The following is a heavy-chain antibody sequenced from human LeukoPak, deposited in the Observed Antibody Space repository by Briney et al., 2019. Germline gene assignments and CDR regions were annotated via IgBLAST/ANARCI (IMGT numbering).Heavy chain of an antibody. CDR1: GFTFRSYE. V-gene: IGHV3-48*03. D-gene: IGHD3-10*01. Sequence: GGSLRLSCAASGFTFRSYEMNWVRQAPGKGLEWVSYITSIGSTTYYADSVKGRFTISRDNAKNSLCLQMNSLRDEDTAVYYCAREGTSGFSYWGQGTLVTVSS. J-gene: IGHJ4*02. CDR2: ITSIGSTT. CDR3: AREGTSGFSY.